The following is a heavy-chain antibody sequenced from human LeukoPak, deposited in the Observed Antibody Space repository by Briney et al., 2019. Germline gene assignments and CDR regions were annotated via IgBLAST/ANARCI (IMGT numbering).Heavy chain of an antibody. CDR2: IYYSGST. J-gene: IGHJ4*02. CDR1: GGSITYYY. D-gene: IGHD2-15*01. CDR3: ARMPSDIVVVVAATYYFDY. Sequence: SETLSLTCSVSGGSITYYYWSWIRQTPGKGLEWIGYIYYSGSTDYNPSLKSRVTISVDTSKNQFSLKLSSVTAADTAVYYCARMPSDIVVVVAATYYFDYWGQGTLVTVSS. V-gene: IGHV4-59*12.